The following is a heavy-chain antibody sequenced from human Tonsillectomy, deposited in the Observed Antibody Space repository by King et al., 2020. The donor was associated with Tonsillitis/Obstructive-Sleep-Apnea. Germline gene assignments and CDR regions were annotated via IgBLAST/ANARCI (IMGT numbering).Heavy chain of an antibody. Sequence: VQLVESGGGLIQPGGSLRLSCAASGFTVNNNHMSWVRQAPGKGLEWVSVIFSGGSTYYADSVKGRFTISRDNSMNTLYLEMNSLGAEDTAVYYCTLYDFWSGYHYYYMDVWGKGTTVTVSS. D-gene: IGHD3-3*01. V-gene: IGHV3-53*01. CDR3: TLYDFWSGYHYYYMDV. J-gene: IGHJ6*03. CDR1: GFTVNNNH. CDR2: IFSGGST.